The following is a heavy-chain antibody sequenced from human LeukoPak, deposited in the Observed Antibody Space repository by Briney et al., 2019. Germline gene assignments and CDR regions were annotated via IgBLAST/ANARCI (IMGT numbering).Heavy chain of an antibody. CDR2: IFSSDSTI. CDR1: GFTFSNYA. J-gene: IGHJ4*02. D-gene: IGHD3-9*01. Sequence: GGSLRLSCAASGFTFSNYAMNWVRQAPGRGLEWVSHIFSSDSTIGYADSVKGRFTISRDNAKNSLYLQMNNLRDEDTAVYYCARDHDWAFDYWGQGTLVTVSS. V-gene: IGHV3-48*02. CDR3: ARDHDWAFDY.